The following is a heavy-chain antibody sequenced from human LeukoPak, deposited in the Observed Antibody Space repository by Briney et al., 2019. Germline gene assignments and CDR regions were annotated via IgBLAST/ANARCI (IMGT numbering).Heavy chain of an antibody. Sequence: PGGSLRLSCAASGFTFSNAWMSWVRQAPGKGLEGVGRIKSKTDGGTTDYAAPVKGRFTISRDDSKNTLYLQMNSLRAEDTAVYYCAKIWLTTEAVWFGELGGYFDYWGQGTLVTVSS. D-gene: IGHD3-10*01. J-gene: IGHJ4*02. CDR3: AKIWLTTEAVWFGELGGYFDY. CDR2: IKSKTDGGTT. CDR1: GFTFSNAW. V-gene: IGHV3-15*01.